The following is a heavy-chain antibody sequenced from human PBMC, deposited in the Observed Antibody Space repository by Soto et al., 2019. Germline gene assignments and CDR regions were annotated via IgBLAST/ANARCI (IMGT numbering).Heavy chain of an antibody. Sequence: SETLSLTCTVSGGSISSTSYYWGWIRQPPGKGLEWIGNIFYGGRTYYNPSLKSRVTISVDTSKNQFSLELRSVTAADTAVYYCARHKRESRDGHTYYFDYWGQGTLVTVSS. D-gene: IGHD1-26*01. V-gene: IGHV4-39*01. J-gene: IGHJ4*02. CDR3: ARHKRESRDGHTYYFDY. CDR2: IFYGGRT. CDR1: GGSISSTSYY.